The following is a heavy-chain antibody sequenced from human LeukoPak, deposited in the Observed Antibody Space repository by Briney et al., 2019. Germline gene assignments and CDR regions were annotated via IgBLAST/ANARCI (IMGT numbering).Heavy chain of an antibody. J-gene: IGHJ4*02. D-gene: IGHD3-10*01. CDR3: ARGGYYGSGSYSIDY. CDR2: IYYSGST. CDR1: GGSISSYY. Sequence: SETLSLTCTVSGGSISSYYWSWIRQPPGKGLEWIGYIYYSGSTNYNPSLTSRVTISVDTSKNQFSLKLSSVTAADTAVYYCARGGYYGSGSYSIDYWGQGTLVTVSS. V-gene: IGHV4-59*01.